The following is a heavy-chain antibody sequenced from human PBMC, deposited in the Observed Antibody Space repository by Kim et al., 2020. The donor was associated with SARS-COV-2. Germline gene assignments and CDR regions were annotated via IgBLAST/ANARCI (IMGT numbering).Heavy chain of an antibody. V-gene: IGHV4-39*01. CDR3: ARARWSEDAFDI. D-gene: IGHD3-3*01. CDR1: GGSISSSSYY. CDR2: IYYSGST. J-gene: IGHJ3*02. Sequence: SETLSLTCTVSGGSISSSSYYWGWIRQPPGKGLEWIGSIYYSGSTYYNPSLKSRVTISVDTSKNQFSLKLSSVTAADTAVYYCARARWSEDAFDIWGQWTMVTVSS.